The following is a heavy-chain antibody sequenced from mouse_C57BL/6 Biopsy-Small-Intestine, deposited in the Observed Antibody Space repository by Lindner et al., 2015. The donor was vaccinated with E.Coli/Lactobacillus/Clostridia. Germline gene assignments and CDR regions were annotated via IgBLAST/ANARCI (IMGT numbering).Heavy chain of an antibody. CDR1: GFIFGDHG. Sequence: VQLQESGGGLVKPGGSLKLSCTASGFIFGDHGMHWVRQAPEKGLEWVAYISGSSSTIFYADVLKGRFTISRDNAKNTLFLQMTSLRSEDTAIYYCARNYYGSGYDYWGQGTTLTVSS. CDR2: ISGSSSTI. D-gene: IGHD1-1*01. J-gene: IGHJ2*01. V-gene: IGHV5-17*01. CDR3: ARNYYGSGYDY.